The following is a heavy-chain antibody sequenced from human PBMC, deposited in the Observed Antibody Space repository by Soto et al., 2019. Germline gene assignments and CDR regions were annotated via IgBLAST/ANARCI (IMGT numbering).Heavy chain of an antibody. D-gene: IGHD6-13*01. CDR1: GYSVTSYW. J-gene: IGHJ6*02. CDR2: IYPGDSDT. V-gene: IGHV5-51*01. Sequence: GESLKISCKGSGYSVTSYWIGWVRQMPGKGLEWMGIIYPGDSDTRYSPSFQGQVTISADKSISTAYLQWSSLKASDTAMYYCARHGYSSSWYVGMDVWGQGTTVTV. CDR3: ARHGYSSSWYVGMDV.